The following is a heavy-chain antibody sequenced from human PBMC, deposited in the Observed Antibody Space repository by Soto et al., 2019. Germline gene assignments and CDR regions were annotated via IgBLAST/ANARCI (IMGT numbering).Heavy chain of an antibody. V-gene: IGHV1-69*02. D-gene: IGHD3-9*01. CDR2: IIPIRGIA. CDR3: ARVRDVLTYYLDY. J-gene: IGHJ4*02. Sequence: QVQLVQSGAEVKKPGSSVKVSCKASGGSFSSYIISWVRQAPGQGLEWMGRIIPIRGIADYAQKFQDRVTITADKSTGTVYMELSSLTSEDTAVYYCARVRDVLTYYLDYWGQGTRVTVSS. CDR1: GGSFSSYI.